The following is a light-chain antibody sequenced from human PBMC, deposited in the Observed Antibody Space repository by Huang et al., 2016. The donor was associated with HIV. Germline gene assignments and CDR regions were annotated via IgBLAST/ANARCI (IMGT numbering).Light chain of an antibody. CDR3: MQSLQTPT. CDR2: LGS. Sequence: DIVMTQSPLSLPVTPGEPASISCRSSQSLLHSNGYNYLDWYLQNPGQSPQLLIYLGSNRASGVPDRFSGSGSVTDFTLKISRVEAEDVGVYYCMQSLQTPTFGQGTKVEIK. CDR1: QSLLHSNGYNY. V-gene: IGKV2-28*01. J-gene: IGKJ1*01.